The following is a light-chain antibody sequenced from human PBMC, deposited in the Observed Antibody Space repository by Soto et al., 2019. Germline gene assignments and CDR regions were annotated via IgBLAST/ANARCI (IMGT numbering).Light chain of an antibody. CDR2: DVS. V-gene: IGLV2-14*01. CDR3: SSYTSSSTVV. J-gene: IGLJ2*01. Sequence: QSVLTQPASVSGSPVQSSTISCTGTSSDVGGYNYVSWYQQHPGKAPKLMIYDVSNRPSGVSNRFSGSKSGNTASLTISGLQAEDEADYYCSSYTSSSTVVFGGGTKVTVL. CDR1: SSDVGGYNY.